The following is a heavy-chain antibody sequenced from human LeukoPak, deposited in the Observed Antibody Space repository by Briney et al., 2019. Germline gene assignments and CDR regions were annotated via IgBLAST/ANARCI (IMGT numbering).Heavy chain of an antibody. CDR1: GYSISSGYY. D-gene: IGHD1-26*01. V-gene: IGHV4-59*01. Sequence: PSETLSLTCTVSGYSISSGYYWSWIRQPPGKGLECIGYIYYIGSTNYNPSLKSRVTISLDTSKSQFSLKLTSVTPADTAVYYCARGGIVGSRTNWFDPWGQGILVTVSS. J-gene: IGHJ5*02. CDR3: ARGGIVGSRTNWFDP. CDR2: IYYIGST.